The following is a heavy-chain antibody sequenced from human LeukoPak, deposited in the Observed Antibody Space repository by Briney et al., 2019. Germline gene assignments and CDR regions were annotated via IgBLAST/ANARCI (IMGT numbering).Heavy chain of an antibody. D-gene: IGHD2-2*01. V-gene: IGHV4-4*02. CDR3: ARGRGCSSTSCGKRFDP. CDR1: GGSISSSNW. CDR2: IYHSGST. Sequence: PSGTLSLTCAVSGGSISSSNWWSWVRQPPGKGLEWIGEIYHSGSTNYNPSLKSRVTISVDKSKNQFSLKLSSVTAADTAVYYCARGRGCSSTSCGKRFDPWGQGTLVTVSS. J-gene: IGHJ5*02.